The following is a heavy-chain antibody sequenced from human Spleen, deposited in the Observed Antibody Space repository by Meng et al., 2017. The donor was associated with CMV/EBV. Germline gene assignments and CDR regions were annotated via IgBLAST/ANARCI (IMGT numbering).Heavy chain of an antibody. V-gene: IGHV1-18*01. CDR2: ISAYSGNT. CDR3: ARYDFGGGDWFDP. D-gene: IGHD3-3*01. Sequence: QVQLVQSGSEVKKPGASVKVSCKASGYTFTSYGISWVRQAPGQGLEWVGWISAYSGNTNNAQKFQGRVTMTTDTSTRTVYMELRSLRSDDTAVYYCARYDFGGGDWFDPWGQGTLVTSPQ. CDR1: GYTFTSYG. J-gene: IGHJ5*02.